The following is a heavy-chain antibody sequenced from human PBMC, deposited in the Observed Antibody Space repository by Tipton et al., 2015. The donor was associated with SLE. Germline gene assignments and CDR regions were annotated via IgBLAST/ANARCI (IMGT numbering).Heavy chain of an antibody. CDR1: GVSISSGSYY. D-gene: IGHD4-11*01. J-gene: IGHJ2*01. CDR3: AREFLNPVTTVHYYFDL. CDR2: IYTNENT. Sequence: TLSLTCTVSGVSISSGSYYLNWIRQPPGGGLEWIGRIYTNENTNYNPSPQSRVTMSVDTSKNHFSLKLIPVAAADTAVYYCAREFLNPVTTVHYYFDLWGRGTLVTVSS. V-gene: IGHV4-61*02.